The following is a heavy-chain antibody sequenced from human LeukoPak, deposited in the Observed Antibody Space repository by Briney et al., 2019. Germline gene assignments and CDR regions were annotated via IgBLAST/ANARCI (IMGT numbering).Heavy chain of an antibody. V-gene: IGHV3-11*04. D-gene: IGHD6-6*01. CDR3: ARRSSSSRRDFDD. CDR2: ISSSGSTI. Sequence: PGGSLRLSCAASGFTFSDYSMSWIRQAPGKGLEWVSYISSSGSTIYYADSAKGRFTISRDNAKNSLYLQMNSLRAEDTAGYFCARRSSSSRRDFDDWGQGTLVTVSS. J-gene: IGHJ4*02. CDR1: GFTFSDYS.